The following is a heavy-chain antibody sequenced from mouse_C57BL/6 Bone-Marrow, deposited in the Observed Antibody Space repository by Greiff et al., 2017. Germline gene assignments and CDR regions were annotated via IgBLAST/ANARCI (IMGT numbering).Heavy chain of an antibody. Sequence: QVQLQQPGAELVMPGASVKLSCKASGYTFTSYWMHWVKQRPGQGLEWIGEIDPSDSYTNYNQKFKGKSTFTVDKSSSTAYMQLSSLTSEDSAVYYCARKDYDSWFAYWGQGTLVTVSA. CDR1: GYTFTSYW. CDR2: IDPSDSYT. V-gene: IGHV1-69*01. CDR3: ARKDYDSWFAY. J-gene: IGHJ3*01. D-gene: IGHD2-4*01.